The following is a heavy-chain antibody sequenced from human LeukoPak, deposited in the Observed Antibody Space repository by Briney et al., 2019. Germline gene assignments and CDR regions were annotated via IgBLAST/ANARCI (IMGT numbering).Heavy chain of an antibody. CDR2: IRSNGGST. Sequence: GRSLSLSCAASGFTFSSYAMHWAREAPGKGLEYVSAIRSNGGSTYYANAVKGRFTISRDNSKNTLYLQMGSLRAEDMAVYYCARDHARFGELLGSSFVYWGQGTLVTVSS. CDR1: GFTFSSYA. D-gene: IGHD3-10*01. V-gene: IGHV3-64*01. CDR3: ARDHARFGELLGSSFVY. J-gene: IGHJ4*02.